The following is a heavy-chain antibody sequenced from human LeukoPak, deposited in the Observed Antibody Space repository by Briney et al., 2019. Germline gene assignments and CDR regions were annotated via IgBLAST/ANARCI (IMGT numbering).Heavy chain of an antibody. Sequence: SVEVSCKASGFTFTSRSAVQWVRQARGQRLEWIGWIVVDSDNTNYAENFQGRVTITRDMSASTSYMGLSSLRSEDTAVYFCAAPYTSSRFDLWGQGTLVTVSS. CDR3: AAPYTSSRFDL. D-gene: IGHD6-13*01. CDR2: IVVDSDNT. V-gene: IGHV1-58*01. J-gene: IGHJ5*02. CDR1: GFTFTSRSA.